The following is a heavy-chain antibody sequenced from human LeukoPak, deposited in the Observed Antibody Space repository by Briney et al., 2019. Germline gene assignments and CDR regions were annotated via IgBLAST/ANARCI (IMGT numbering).Heavy chain of an antibody. Sequence: SGGSLRLSCAASGFTFSSYAMSWVRQAPGKGLEWVSAISGSGGRTYYADSVKGRFTISRDNSKNTLYLQMNSLRAEDTAVYYCATSGDYGVRWFDPWGQGTLVTVSS. CDR2: ISGSGGRT. J-gene: IGHJ5*02. V-gene: IGHV3-23*01. CDR3: ATSGDYGVRWFDP. D-gene: IGHD4-17*01. CDR1: GFTFSSYA.